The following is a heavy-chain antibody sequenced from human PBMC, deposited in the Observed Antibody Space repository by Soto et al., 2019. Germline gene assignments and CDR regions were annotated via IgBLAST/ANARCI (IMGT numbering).Heavy chain of an antibody. D-gene: IGHD5-12*01. V-gene: IGHV3-23*01. J-gene: IGHJ4*02. CDR2: ISRGGNDR. Sequence: GGSLRLSCAASGVPFSCYSMSWVRQTPEKGLEWVAGISRGGNDRYYADFVQGQFTFFRDNSRNILYLQMNSLRADVTAMYFCARSLFMVAPDNEPFDYWGQGALVTVSS. CDR1: GVPFSCYS. CDR3: ARSLFMVAPDNEPFDY.